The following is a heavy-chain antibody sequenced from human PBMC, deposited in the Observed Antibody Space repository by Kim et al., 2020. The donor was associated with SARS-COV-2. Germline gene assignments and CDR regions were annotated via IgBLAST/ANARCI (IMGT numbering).Heavy chain of an antibody. D-gene: IGHD1-7*01. CDR3: ARGYNWNYAYNWFDP. CDR1: GGSISSSSYY. Sequence: SETLSLTCTVSGGSISSSSYYWGWIRQPPGKGLEWIGSIYYSGSTYYNPSLKSRVTISVDTSKNQFSLKLSSVTAADTAVYYCARGYNWNYAYNWFDPWGQGTLVTVSS. V-gene: IGHV4-39*07. CDR2: IYYSGST. J-gene: IGHJ5*02.